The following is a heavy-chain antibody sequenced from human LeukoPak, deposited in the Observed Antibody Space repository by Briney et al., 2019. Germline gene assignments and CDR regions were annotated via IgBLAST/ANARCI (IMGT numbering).Heavy chain of an antibody. CDR2: IFRSGST. CDR3: ARQKGMIVVVNFDY. J-gene: IGHJ4*02. CDR1: GYSISSGYY. V-gene: IGHV4-38-2*01. D-gene: IGHD3-22*01. Sequence: SETLSLTCAVSGYSISSGYYWGWIRQPPGKGLEWIGSIFRSGSTHYHPSLKSRVTISVDTSKNQFSLKLSSVTAADTAVYYCARQKGMIVVVNFDYWGQGTLVTVSS.